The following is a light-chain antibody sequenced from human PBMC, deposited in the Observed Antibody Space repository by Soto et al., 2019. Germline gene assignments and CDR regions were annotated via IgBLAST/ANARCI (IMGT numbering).Light chain of an antibody. V-gene: IGLV1-40*01. J-gene: IGLJ7*01. CDR1: SSNIGAGYD. Sequence: QSVLTQPPSVSGAPGQRVTISCTGNSSNIGAGYDVHWYQQLPGTAPKLLIYINDQRPSGVPGRFSASTSGTSASLAISGLQSDDEADYYCATWDDDLNAAVFGGGTQLTVL. CDR2: IND. CDR3: ATWDDDLNAAV.